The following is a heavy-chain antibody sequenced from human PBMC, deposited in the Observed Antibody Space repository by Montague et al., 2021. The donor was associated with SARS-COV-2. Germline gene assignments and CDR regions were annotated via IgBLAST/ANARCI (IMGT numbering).Heavy chain of an antibody. J-gene: IGHJ3*02. CDR1: GFTFSNYD. V-gene: IGHV3-48*03. Sequence: SLRLSCAASGFTFSNYDMNWVRQAPGKGPEWTSYISTSAYTTSYAGSVKGRFTISRDNGKNSLYLQMNSLRVEDTAVYYCTRDYRSIVGDGLDIWGQGTKVTGSS. CDR2: ISTSAYTT. D-gene: IGHD3-16*02. CDR3: TRDYRSIVGDGLDI.